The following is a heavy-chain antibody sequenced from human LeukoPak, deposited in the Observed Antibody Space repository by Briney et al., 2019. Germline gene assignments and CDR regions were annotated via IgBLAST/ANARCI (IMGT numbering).Heavy chain of an antibody. D-gene: IGHD1-7*01. Sequence: SETLSLTCAVYGGSFSNYYLSWIRQPPGKGLEWIGGINDSGRTNYNPSLMSRVTVSVDTSKNQFSLRLTPVTATDTAVYYCARRWNYGRNYYIDVWGNGATVSVSS. V-gene: IGHV4-34*01. CDR3: ARRWNYGRNYYIDV. J-gene: IGHJ6*03. CDR1: GGSFSNYY. CDR2: INDSGRT.